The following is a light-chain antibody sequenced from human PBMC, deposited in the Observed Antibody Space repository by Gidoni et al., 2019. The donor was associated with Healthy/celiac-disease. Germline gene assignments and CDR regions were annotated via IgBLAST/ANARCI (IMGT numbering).Light chain of an antibody. V-gene: IGLV2-14*03. CDR2: DVS. J-gene: IGLJ1*01. Sequence: QSALTPPASVSGSPGQSITLSCTGTSSDVGGYNYVSWYQQHPGKAPKLMMYDVSNRPSGVSNRFSGAKSGNTASLTISGLQAEDEADYYCSSYTSSSTLDYVFGTGTKVTVL. CDR1: SSDVGGYNY. CDR3: SSYTSSSTLDYV.